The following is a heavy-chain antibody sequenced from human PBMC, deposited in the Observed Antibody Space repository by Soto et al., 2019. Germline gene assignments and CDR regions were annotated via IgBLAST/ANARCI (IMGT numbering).Heavy chain of an antibody. CDR1: GGSFSTYY. D-gene: IGHD3-9*01. CDR2: INHSGSN. V-gene: IGHV4-34*01. CDR3: ARGGSNDWQVAFDI. Sequence: XTLSLPGVVSGGSFSTYYYNWIRQSPGKGLEWIGEINHSGSNNYIPSLKSRVTMSLDTSKNQFSLKLTSLTASDTAVYYCARGGSNDWQVAFDIWGQGTMATVS. J-gene: IGHJ3*02.